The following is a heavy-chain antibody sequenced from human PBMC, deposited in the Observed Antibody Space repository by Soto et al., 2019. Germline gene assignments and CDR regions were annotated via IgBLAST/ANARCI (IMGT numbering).Heavy chain of an antibody. D-gene: IGHD5-18*01. CDR1: GFTFSSYS. V-gene: IGHV3-21*01. CDR2: ISSSSSYI. CDR3: ARVGVDTAMVRGYYFDF. Sequence: EVQLVESGGGLVKPGGSLRLSCAASGFTFSSYSMNWVRQAPGKGLEWVSSISSSSSYIYYADSVKGRFTISRDNAKKSLYLQMNSLRAEDTAVYYCARVGVDTAMVRGYYFDFWGQGTLVTVSS. J-gene: IGHJ4*02.